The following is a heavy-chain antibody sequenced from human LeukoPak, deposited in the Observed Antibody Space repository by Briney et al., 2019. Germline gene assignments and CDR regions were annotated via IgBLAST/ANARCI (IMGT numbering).Heavy chain of an antibody. CDR1: GGSISSSSYY. Sequence: PSETLSLTCTVSGGSISSSSYYWGWIRQPPGKGLEWIGSIYYSGSTYYNPSLKSRVTISVDTSKNQFSLKLSSVTAADTAVYYCASGRAEESNFDYWGQGTLVTVSS. J-gene: IGHJ4*02. CDR2: IYYSGST. D-gene: IGHD3-10*01. V-gene: IGHV4-39*01. CDR3: ASGRAEESNFDY.